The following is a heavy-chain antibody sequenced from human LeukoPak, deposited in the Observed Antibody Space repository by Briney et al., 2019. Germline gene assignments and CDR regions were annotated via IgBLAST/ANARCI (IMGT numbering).Heavy chain of an antibody. CDR2: IIPIFGTA. CDR3: ARSYCSSTSCSRSPNWFDP. J-gene: IGHJ5*02. Sequence: SVKVSCKASGCTFSSYAISWVRQAPGQGLEWMGGIIPIFGTANYAQKFQGRVTITADESTSTAYMELSSLRSEDTAVYYCARSYCSSTSCSRSPNWFDPWGQGTLVTVSS. D-gene: IGHD2-2*01. V-gene: IGHV1-69*13. CDR1: GCTFSSYA.